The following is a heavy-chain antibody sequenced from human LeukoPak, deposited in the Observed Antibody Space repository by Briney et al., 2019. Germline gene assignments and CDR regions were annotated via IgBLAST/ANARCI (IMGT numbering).Heavy chain of an antibody. V-gene: IGHV3-7*01. D-gene: IGHD1-26*01. J-gene: IGHJ4*02. CDR2: IKQDGSEK. CDR1: GFTFSSYW. CDR3: ARDKRLVGATGVGDC. Sequence: PGGSLRLSCAASGFTFSSYWMSWVRQAPGKGLEWVANIKQDGSEKNYVDSVKGRFTISRDNAKNSLYLQMNSLRAEDTAMYYCARDKRLVGATGVGDCWGQGTLVNVSS.